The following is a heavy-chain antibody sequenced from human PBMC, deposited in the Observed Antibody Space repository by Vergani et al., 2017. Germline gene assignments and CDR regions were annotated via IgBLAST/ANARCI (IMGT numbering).Heavy chain of an antibody. CDR3: ARIYKGIAVATLIDY. CDR2: IFSNDEK. V-gene: IGHV2-26*01. CDR1: GFSLSTSGMR. Sequence: QVTLKESGPALVKPTQTLTLTCTFSGFSLSTSGMRVSWIRQPPGKALEWLARIFSNDEKSYSTSLKSRLTISKDTSKSQVVLTMTNMDPVDTATYYCARIYKGIAVATLIDYWGQGTLVTVSS. D-gene: IGHD6-19*01. J-gene: IGHJ4*02.